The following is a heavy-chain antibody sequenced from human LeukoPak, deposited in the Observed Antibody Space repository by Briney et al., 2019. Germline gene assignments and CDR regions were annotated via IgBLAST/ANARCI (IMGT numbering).Heavy chain of an antibody. CDR1: GGTFSSYA. D-gene: IGHD6-6*01. J-gene: IGHJ4*02. CDR3: ARDGWGRSSSSPYFDY. CDR2: IIPIFGTA. Sequence: GASVKVSCKASGGTFSSYAISWVRQAPGQGLEWMGGIIPIFGTANYAQKFQGRVTITTDESTSTAYMELSSLRSEDTAVYYCARDGWGRSSSSPYFDYWGQGTLVTVSS. V-gene: IGHV1-69*05.